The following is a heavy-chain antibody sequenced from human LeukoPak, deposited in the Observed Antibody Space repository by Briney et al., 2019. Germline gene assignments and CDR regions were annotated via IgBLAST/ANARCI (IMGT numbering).Heavy chain of an antibody. CDR2: LDRETDET. V-gene: IGHV1-24*01. Sequence: ASVKVSCKVSGFVLTEVSVHWVRQAPGKGLEWMASLDRETDETIYAQSFQGRVTMTEDTSTDTAYMEVRRLTSEDTALYFCITDHYNNHGNFDFWGQGTLLNVAS. CDR3: ITDHYNNHGNFDF. D-gene: IGHD4-11*01. J-gene: IGHJ4*02. CDR1: GFVLTEVS.